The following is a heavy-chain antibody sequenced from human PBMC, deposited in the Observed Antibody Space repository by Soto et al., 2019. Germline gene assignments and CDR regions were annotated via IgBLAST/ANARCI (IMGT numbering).Heavy chain of an antibody. CDR1: GFTFSDYY. J-gene: IGHJ5*02. CDR2: ISSSGSTI. Sequence: GGSLRLSCAASGFTFSDYYMSWIRQAPGKGLEWVSYISSSGSTIYYADSVKGRFTISRDNAKNSLYLQMNSLRAEDTAVYYCARESNYDFWSGNEYNWFDPWGQGTLVTVSS. CDR3: ARESNYDFWSGNEYNWFDP. D-gene: IGHD3-3*01. V-gene: IGHV3-11*01.